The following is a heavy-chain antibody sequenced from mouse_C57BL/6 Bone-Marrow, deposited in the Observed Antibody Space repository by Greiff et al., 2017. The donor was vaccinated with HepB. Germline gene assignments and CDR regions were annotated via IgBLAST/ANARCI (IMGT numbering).Heavy chain of an antibody. CDR1: GFTFSSYG. V-gene: IGHV5-6*01. D-gene: IGHD1-1*01. Sequence: LVESGGDLVKPGGSLKLSCAASGFTFSSYGMSWVRQTPDKRLEWVATISSGGSYTYYPDSVKGRFTISRDNAKNTLYLQMSSLKSEDTAMYYCARHYGSSDGYFDYWGQGTTLTVSS. J-gene: IGHJ2*01. CDR3: ARHYGSSDGYFDY. CDR2: ISSGGSYT.